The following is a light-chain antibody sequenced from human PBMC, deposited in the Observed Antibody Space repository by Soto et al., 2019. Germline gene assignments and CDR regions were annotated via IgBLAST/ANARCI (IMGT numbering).Light chain of an antibody. J-gene: IGKJ4*01. CDR2: DAV. CDR3: QQRINWPLT. CDR1: QSISTY. V-gene: IGKV3-11*01. Sequence: ETVLTQSPATLSLSPGERATLSWRCSQSISTYLAWYQQKPGQAPRLLIYDAVNRATGIPARFSGSGSGTDFTLIIDSLAPEDFAVYYCQQRINWPLTFGGGTKVDIK.